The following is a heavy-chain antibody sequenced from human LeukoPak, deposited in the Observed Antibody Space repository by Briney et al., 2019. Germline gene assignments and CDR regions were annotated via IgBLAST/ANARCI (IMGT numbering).Heavy chain of an antibody. D-gene: IGHD3-16*01. CDR1: GGSISSSSYY. Sequence: PSETLSLTCTVSGGSISSSSYYWGWIRQPPGKGLEWIGSIYYSGSTYYNPSLKSRVTISVDTSKNQFSLKLSSVTAADTAVYYCARHSVQALCDYWGQGTLVTVSS. CDR2: IYYSGST. CDR3: ARHSVQALCDY. J-gene: IGHJ4*02. V-gene: IGHV4-39*01.